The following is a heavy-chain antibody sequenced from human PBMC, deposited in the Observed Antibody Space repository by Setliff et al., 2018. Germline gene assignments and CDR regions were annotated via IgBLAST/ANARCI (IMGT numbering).Heavy chain of an antibody. J-gene: IGHJ1*01. CDR2: VSYFSGYT. Sequence: SETLSLTCTVSDVSISDTTYYWAWVRLPPGKGREWIGTVSYFSGYTYYNPSLSGRVTISIDTSKNQFSLRLTSVTAADTAVYYCARVDFTMLQGVLGQWGQGTLVTVSS. D-gene: IGHD3-10*01. CDR3: ARVDFTMLQGVLGQ. V-gene: IGHV4-39*07. CDR1: DVSISDTTYY.